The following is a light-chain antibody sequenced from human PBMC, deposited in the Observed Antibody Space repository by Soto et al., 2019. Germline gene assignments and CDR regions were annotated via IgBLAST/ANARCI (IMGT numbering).Light chain of an antibody. CDR3: QQYGSAGT. Sequence: DIVLTQSPRAVSLSAGERSALCCRASQRVSNNYLSWYQQRPGQAPRLLIDGASNRATGIPDRFSGSGYGTDLSLTISRLEPEYFAVYYCQQYGSAGTSGQGTKVDI. CDR2: GAS. J-gene: IGKJ1*01. CDR1: QRVSNNY. V-gene: IGKV3-20*01.